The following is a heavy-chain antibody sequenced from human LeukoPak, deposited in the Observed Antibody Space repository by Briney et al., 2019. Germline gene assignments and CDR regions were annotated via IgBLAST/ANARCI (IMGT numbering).Heavy chain of an antibody. Sequence: PSETLSLTCAVYGGSFSGYYWSWIRQPPGKGLEWIGEINHSGSTNYNPSLKSRVTISVDKSKNQFSLKLTTVTAADTAVYYCARETPQEVVAATRAGGYHFDFWGQGTLVTVSS. CDR3: ARETPQEVVAATRAGGYHFDF. J-gene: IGHJ4*02. CDR1: GGSFSGYY. V-gene: IGHV4-34*01. CDR2: INHSGST. D-gene: IGHD2-15*01.